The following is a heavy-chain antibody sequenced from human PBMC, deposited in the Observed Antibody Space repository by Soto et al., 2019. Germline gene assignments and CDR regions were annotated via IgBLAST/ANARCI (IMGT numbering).Heavy chain of an antibody. D-gene: IGHD3-3*01. CDR2: IYWNDDK. CDR1: GFSLSTSGVG. Sequence: QITLKESGPTLVKPTQTLTLTCTISGFSLSTSGVGVGWIRQPPGKALEWLALIYWNDDKRYSPSLKSRLTITKDTSKYQVVLTMTNMDPVDTATYYCAHGLRDFWSGSLYGMDVWGQGTTVTVSS. V-gene: IGHV2-5*01. CDR3: AHGLRDFWSGSLYGMDV. J-gene: IGHJ6*02.